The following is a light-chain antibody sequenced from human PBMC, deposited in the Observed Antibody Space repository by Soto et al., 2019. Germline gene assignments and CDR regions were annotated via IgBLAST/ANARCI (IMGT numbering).Light chain of an antibody. CDR3: CSYAGRYTYV. V-gene: IGLV2-11*01. CDR2: DVT. CDR1: SSDVAYYNY. Sequence: QSALTQPRSVSGSPGQSVTISCTGTSSDVAYYNYVSWYQHHPGKAPKLMIYDVTKRPSGVPDRFSSSKSGNTASLTISGLQAEDEADYYCCSYAGRYTYVFGTGTKLTVL. J-gene: IGLJ1*01.